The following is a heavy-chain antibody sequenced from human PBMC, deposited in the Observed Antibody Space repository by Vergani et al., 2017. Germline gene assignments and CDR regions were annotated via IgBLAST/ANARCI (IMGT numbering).Heavy chain of an antibody. Sequence: QVQLQESGPGVVKPSQTLSLTCAVSGGSISSGDHCWTWIRQRPGKGLEWIGYIFYSGTTYDNPSLRSRLTISVDTSKNQFSLKLSSVTAADTAVYYCAREKNYGSGSLDYWGQGTLVTVSS. V-gene: IGHV4-31*11. CDR2: IFYSGTT. D-gene: IGHD3-10*01. J-gene: IGHJ4*02. CDR1: GGSISSGDHC. CDR3: AREKNYGSGSLDY.